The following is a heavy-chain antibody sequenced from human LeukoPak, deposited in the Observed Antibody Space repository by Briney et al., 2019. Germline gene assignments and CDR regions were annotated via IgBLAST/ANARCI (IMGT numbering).Heavy chain of an antibody. V-gene: IGHV4-59*01. CDR3: ARGGGWYDWFDP. D-gene: IGHD6-19*01. J-gene: IGHJ5*02. CDR1: GGSISSYY. CDR2: IYYSGST. Sequence: SETLSLTCTVSGGSISSYYWSWIRQPPGKGLEWIGYIYYSGSTNYNPSLKSRVTISVDTSKNQFSLKLSSVTAADTAVYYCARGGGWYDWFDPWGQGTLVTASS.